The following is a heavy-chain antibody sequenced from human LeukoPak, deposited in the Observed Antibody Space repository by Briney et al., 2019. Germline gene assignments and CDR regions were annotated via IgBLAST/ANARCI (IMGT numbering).Heavy chain of an antibody. CDR3: ARDKSGPMGYFDY. CDR2: ISYDGSNK. J-gene: IGHJ4*02. V-gene: IGHV3-30-3*01. D-gene: IGHD3-10*01. CDR1: GFTFSSYA. Sequence: GGPLRLSCAASGFTFSSYALHWVRQAPGKGLEWVAVISYDGSNKYYADSVKGRFTISRDNSKNTLYLQMNSLRAEDTAVYYCARDKSGPMGYFDYWGQGTLVTVSS.